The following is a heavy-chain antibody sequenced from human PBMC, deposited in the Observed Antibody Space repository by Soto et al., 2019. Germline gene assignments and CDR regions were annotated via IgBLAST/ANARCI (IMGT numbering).Heavy chain of an antibody. Sequence: GGSLRLFCAASGFTFSNYWIHWVRQAPGKGPMWVSRINGVGTYTNYADSVRGRFSISRDNSENTVYLQMNSLRAEDTAMYYCVRDFRSSDFWGQGTPVTVSS. J-gene: IGHJ4*02. CDR2: INGVGTYT. D-gene: IGHD3-3*01. CDR3: VRDFRSSDF. CDR1: GFTFSNYW. V-gene: IGHV3-74*01.